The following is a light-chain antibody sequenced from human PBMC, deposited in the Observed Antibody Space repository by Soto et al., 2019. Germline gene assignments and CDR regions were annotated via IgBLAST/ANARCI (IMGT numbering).Light chain of an antibody. CDR2: AAS. J-gene: IGKJ5*01. CDR1: QSISIN. Sequence: EIVMTQSPATLSVSHGERAILSCRASQSISINLAWYQQKPGQAPRPLIYAASNRATGVPARFSGSWSGTEFTLTISSLQSEDFAVYYCQQYNNWITFGQGTRLEI. CDR3: QQYNNWIT. V-gene: IGKV3-15*01.